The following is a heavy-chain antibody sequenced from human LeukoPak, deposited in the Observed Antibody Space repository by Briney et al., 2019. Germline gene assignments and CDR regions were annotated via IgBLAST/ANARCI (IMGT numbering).Heavy chain of an antibody. Sequence: GGSLRLSCAASGFTFSSYGMHWVRQAPGKGLEWVAFIRYDGSNKYYADSVKGRFTISRDNSKNTLYLQMNSLRAEDTAVYYCVRDSDYAFDHWGQGALVTVSS. CDR1: GFTFSSYG. D-gene: IGHD3-16*01. CDR2: IRYDGSNK. V-gene: IGHV3-30*02. J-gene: IGHJ4*02. CDR3: VRDSDYAFDH.